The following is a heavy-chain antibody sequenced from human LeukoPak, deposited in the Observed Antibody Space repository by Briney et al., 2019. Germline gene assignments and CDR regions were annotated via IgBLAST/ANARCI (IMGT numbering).Heavy chain of an antibody. J-gene: IGHJ4*02. CDR2: ISYTGGT. D-gene: IGHD6-13*01. CDR1: ADSIRSSSYY. V-gene: IGHV4-39*01. Sequence: PSETLSLTCIVSADSIRSSSYYWGWIRQTPGRGLEWIGSISYTGGTYYNPSLKSRVTISVDTSKNQFSLKVSSVTAADTAVYYCARARGAAAGPFDYWGQGTLVTVSS. CDR3: ARARGAAAGPFDY.